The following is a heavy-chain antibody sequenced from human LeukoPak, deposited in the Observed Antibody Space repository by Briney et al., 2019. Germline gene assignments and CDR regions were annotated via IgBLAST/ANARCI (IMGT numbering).Heavy chain of an antibody. D-gene: IGHD3-10*01. J-gene: IGHJ4*02. CDR1: GGSISSSSYY. CDR3: ARVHGSFPEDF. V-gene: IGHV4-39*07. CDR2: IYYSGST. Sequence: SETLSLTCTVSGGSISSSSYYWGWIRQPPGKGLEWIGSIYYSGSTCYNPSLESRVTISLDTSKNQFSLRLSSVTAADTAMYYCARVHGSFPEDFWGQGTLVTVSS.